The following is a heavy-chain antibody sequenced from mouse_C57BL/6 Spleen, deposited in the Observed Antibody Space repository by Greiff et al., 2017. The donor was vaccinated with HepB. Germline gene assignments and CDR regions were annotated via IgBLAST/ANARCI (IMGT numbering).Heavy chain of an antibody. CDR1: GYTFTSYW. J-gene: IGHJ4*01. CDR3: ARRGSSESYYAMDY. V-gene: IGHV1-64*01. D-gene: IGHD1-1*01. CDR2: IHPNSGST. Sequence: QVQLQQSGAELVKPGASVKLSCKASGYTFTSYWMHWVKQRPGQGLEWIGMIHPNSGSTNYNEKFKSKATLTVDKSSSTAYMQLSSLTSEDSAVYYCARRGSSESYYAMDYWGQGTSVTVSS.